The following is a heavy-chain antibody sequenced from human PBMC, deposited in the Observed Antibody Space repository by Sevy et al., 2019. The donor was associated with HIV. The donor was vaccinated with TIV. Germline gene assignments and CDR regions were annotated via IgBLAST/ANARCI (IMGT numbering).Heavy chain of an antibody. V-gene: IGHV3-48*01. CDR3: ARVPVHDSGGYRLYYYGTDV. D-gene: IGHD3-22*01. CDR2: ISSSSSTI. J-gene: IGHJ6*02. Sequence: GGSLRLSCAASGFTFSSYSMNWVRQAPGKGLEWVSYISSSSSTIYYADSVEGRFTISRDNAKNSLYLQMNSLRAEDTAVYYCARVPVHDSGGYRLYYYGTDVWGQGTTVTVSS. CDR1: GFTFSSYS.